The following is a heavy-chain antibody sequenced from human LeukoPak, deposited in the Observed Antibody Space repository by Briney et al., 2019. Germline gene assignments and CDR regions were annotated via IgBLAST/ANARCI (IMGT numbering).Heavy chain of an antibody. CDR1: EFTFRSYA. CDR3: AKSREGGYLRAFDF. V-gene: IGHV3-30-3*02. D-gene: IGHD5-18*01. CDR2: ISYDGNNK. J-gene: IGHJ4*02. Sequence: GGSLRLSCVASEFTFRSYAVHWVRRAPGKGLEWVTLISYDGNNKYYADSVKGRFTISRDNSKNTLFLQMNSLTTDDTAVYYCAKSREGGYLRAFDFWGQGTLVTVSS.